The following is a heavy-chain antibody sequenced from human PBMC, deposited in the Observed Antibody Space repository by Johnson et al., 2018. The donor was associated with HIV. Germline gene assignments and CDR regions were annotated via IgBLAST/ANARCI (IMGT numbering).Heavy chain of an antibody. J-gene: IGHJ3*02. CDR1: GFTVSSNY. CDR2: IYSGGST. Sequence: VQLVESGGGWIQPGGSLRLSCAASGFTVSSNYMSWVRQAPGKGLEWVSVIYSGGSTYYADSVKGRFTISRDNSKNTLYLQMNSRRAEDQAVYYCARTVVGSSYDAFDIWGQGTMVTVSS. CDR3: ARTVVGSSYDAFDI. V-gene: IGHV3-53*01. D-gene: IGHD4-23*01.